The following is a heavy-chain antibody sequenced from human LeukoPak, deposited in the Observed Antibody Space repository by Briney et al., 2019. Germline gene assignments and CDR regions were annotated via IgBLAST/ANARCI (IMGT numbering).Heavy chain of an antibody. CDR2: INHSGST. CDR3: ARGLVLGPKGKWFGELLSYYFDY. CDR1: GGSFSGYY. D-gene: IGHD3-10*01. V-gene: IGHV4-34*01. Sequence: SETLSLTCAVYGGSFSGYYWSWIRQPPGKGLEWIGEINHSGSTNYNPSLKSRVTISVDTSKNQFPLKLSSVTAADTAVYYCARGLVLGPKGKWFGELLSYYFDYWGQGTLVTASS. J-gene: IGHJ4*02.